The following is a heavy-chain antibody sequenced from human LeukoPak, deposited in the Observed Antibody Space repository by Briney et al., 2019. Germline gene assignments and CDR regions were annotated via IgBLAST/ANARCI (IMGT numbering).Heavy chain of an antibody. V-gene: IGHV4-30-4*01. CDR3: ASLTTRFRYFDY. J-gene: IGHJ4*02. Sequence: SETLSLTCTVSGGSTSRDNYYWRWFRQPPGKGLEWLGYIYYSGSTYYNPSPKSLVTISVDTSKNQFSLKLSSVTAADTAVYYCASLTTRFRYFDYWGQGTLGTVSS. D-gene: IGHD3-10*02. CDR1: GGSTSRDNYY. CDR2: IYYSGST.